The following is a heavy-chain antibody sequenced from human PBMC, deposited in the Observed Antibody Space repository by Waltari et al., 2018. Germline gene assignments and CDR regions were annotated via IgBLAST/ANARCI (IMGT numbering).Heavy chain of an antibody. CDR1: GGSFSGYY. D-gene: IGHD6-19*01. V-gene: IGHV4-34*04. J-gene: IGHJ4*02. CDR3: ERRGSGWYGRWYYFDY. Sequence: QVQLQQWGAGLLKPSETLSLTCAVYGGSFSGYYWSWISQPPGKGLEWIGEINQSGSTNTTTSPKRRGTMSVDTAKNQFSLKLSAVTAADTAVYYCERRGSGWYGRWYYFDYWGQGTLVTVSS. CDR2: INQSGST.